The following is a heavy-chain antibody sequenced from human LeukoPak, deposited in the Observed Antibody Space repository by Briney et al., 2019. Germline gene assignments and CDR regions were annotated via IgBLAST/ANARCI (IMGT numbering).Heavy chain of an antibody. J-gene: IGHJ5*02. V-gene: IGHV4-34*01. CDR2: INHSGST. D-gene: IGHD3-3*01. CDR3: ARYAIFGVVTPLFDP. Sequence: SETLSLTCTVSGGSISSYYWSWIRQPPGKGLEWIGEINHSGSTNYNPSLKSRVTISVDTSKNQFSLKLSSVTAADTAVYYCARYAIFGVVTPLFDPWGQGSLVTVSS. CDR1: GGSISSYY.